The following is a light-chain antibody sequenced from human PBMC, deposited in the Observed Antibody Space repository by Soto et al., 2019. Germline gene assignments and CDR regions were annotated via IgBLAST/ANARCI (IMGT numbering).Light chain of an antibody. V-gene: IGKV1-9*01. Sequence: IQLTQSPVFLSASVGDRVTITCRASQAITNNLAWYQQKPGKPPRLLIYQESTLQSGVPSRFSGSKSGTQFTLTIDSLQPEDFATYYCQQVKSYPRTFGGGTKVDIK. CDR2: QES. CDR1: QAITNN. J-gene: IGKJ4*01. CDR3: QQVKSYPRT.